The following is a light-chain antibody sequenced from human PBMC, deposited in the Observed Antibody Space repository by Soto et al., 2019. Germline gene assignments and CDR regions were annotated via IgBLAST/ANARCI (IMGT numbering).Light chain of an antibody. J-gene: IGKJ2*01. V-gene: IGKV3-20*01. CDR1: QSVSISS. Sequence: EIVLTQSPCTLSLSPGERATLSCRASQSVSISSLAWYQQKPGQAPRLLIYSASSRATGIPDRFSGSGSGTDFTLTISRLEPEDFAVYYCQQYGSSSYTFGQGTNLEIK. CDR2: SAS. CDR3: QQYGSSSYT.